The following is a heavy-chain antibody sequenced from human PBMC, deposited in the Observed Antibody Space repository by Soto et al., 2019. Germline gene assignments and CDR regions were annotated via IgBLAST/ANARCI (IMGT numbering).Heavy chain of an antibody. J-gene: IGHJ3*02. CDR2: IIPIFSTT. Sequence: QVHLVQSGAEVKKPGSSVKVSCKAPGGTFSNHAINWVRQAPGQGLEWMGRIIPIFSTTNYAQKFQGRVTMTADESTITAYLEVSSPTNDDTAVYYCAREVAADGTFREDVFDIWGQGTLVTVSS. CDR3: AREVAADGTFREDVFDI. V-gene: IGHV1-69*12. D-gene: IGHD6-13*01. CDR1: GGTFSNHA.